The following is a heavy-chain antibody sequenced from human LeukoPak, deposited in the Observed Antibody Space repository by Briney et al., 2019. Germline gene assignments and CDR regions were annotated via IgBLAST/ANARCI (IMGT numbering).Heavy chain of an antibody. J-gene: IGHJ4*02. CDR2: ISGGGTT. D-gene: IGHD6-19*01. Sequence: GGSLRLSCAASGFTSSSYAMTWVRQAPGKGLEWVSGISGGGTTYYADSVKGRFTMSRDNSKNTVYLQINSLRAEDTAMYYCAKVSSAWSIDYWGQGTLVTVSS. CDR1: GFTSSSYA. V-gene: IGHV3-23*01. CDR3: AKVSSAWSIDY.